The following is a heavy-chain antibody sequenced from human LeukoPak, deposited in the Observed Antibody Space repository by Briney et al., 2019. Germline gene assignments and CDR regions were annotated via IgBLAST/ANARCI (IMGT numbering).Heavy chain of an antibody. V-gene: IGHV1-2*04. J-gene: IGHJ4*02. CDR3: ARGGQLPEEY. Sequence: ASVKVSCKASGYTFTSYAMNWVRQAPGQGLEWMGWINPNSGGTNYAQKFQGWVTMTRDTSISTAYMELSRLRSDDTAVYYCARGGQLPEEYWGQGTLVTVSS. CDR2: INPNSGGT. CDR1: GYTFTSYA. D-gene: IGHD2-2*01.